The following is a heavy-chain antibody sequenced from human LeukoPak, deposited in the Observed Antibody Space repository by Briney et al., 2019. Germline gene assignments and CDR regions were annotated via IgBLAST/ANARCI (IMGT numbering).Heavy chain of an antibody. CDR1: GYTLTELS. V-gene: IGHV1-24*01. CDR2: FDPEDGET. D-gene: IGHD3-10*01. Sequence: ASVKVSCKVSGYTLTELSMHWVRQAPGKGLEWMGGFDPEDGETIYAQKFQGRVTMTEDTSTDTAYMELSSLRSEDTAVYYCATHYYGSSTSYSDFDYWGQGTLVTVSS. J-gene: IGHJ4*02. CDR3: ATHYYGSSTSYSDFDY.